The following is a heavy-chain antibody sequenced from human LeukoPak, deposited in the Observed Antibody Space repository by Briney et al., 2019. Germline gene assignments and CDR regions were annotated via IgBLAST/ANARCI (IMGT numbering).Heavy chain of an antibody. J-gene: IGHJ4*02. V-gene: IGHV3-30*18. CDR2: IANDGKDK. CDR3: AKDQQVGAAAYYFDS. CDR1: GFTFSSYG. Sequence: GGSLRLSCAASGFTFSSYGLHWVRQAPGKGLEWVAVIANDGKDKKYADSVKGRLTISRDNSKSTLYLQMNSLRAEDTAVYYCAKDQQVGAAAYYFDSWGQGTLVTVSS. D-gene: IGHD6-13*01.